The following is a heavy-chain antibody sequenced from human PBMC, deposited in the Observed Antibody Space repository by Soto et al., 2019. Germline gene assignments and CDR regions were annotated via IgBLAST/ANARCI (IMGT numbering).Heavy chain of an antibody. CDR1: GGSFSNDI. Sequence: QVQLVQSGAEVKKPGSSVNVSCKASGGSFSNDIISWVRQAPGQGLDWMGTIIPMFGRVNYAKKLQGRVTITADKSTSTAYLELSSLRSDDTAVYYCASGTVYGSGSYPVDYWGQGTLVTVSS. CDR2: IIPMFGRV. D-gene: IGHD3-10*01. J-gene: IGHJ4*02. V-gene: IGHV1-69*02. CDR3: ASGTVYGSGSYPVDY.